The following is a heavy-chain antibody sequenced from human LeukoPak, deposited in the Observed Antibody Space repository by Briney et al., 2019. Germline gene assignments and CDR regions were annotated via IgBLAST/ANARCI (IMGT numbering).Heavy chain of an antibody. Sequence: GGSLRLSCSASGSTFSNCAMHWVRKAPGKGPEYVSVISSYGDKTYYADSVKGRFTISRDNSKNTVSLQMSSLRAEDTAVYYCVKDLYKGDTSSWYYFDYWGQGTLVTVSS. D-gene: IGHD6-13*01. J-gene: IGHJ4*02. CDR1: GSTFSNCA. CDR2: ISSYGDKT. CDR3: VKDLYKGDTSSWYYFDY. V-gene: IGHV3-64D*06.